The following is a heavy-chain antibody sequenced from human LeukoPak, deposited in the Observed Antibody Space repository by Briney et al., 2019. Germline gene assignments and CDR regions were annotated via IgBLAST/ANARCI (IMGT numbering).Heavy chain of an antibody. CDR3: ARSLRYCSGGSCNWFDP. Sequence: ASVKVSCKASGYTFTSHAMHWVRQAPGQRLEWMGWINAGNGNTKYSQKFQGRVTITRDTSASTAYMELSSLRSEDTAVYYCARSLRYCSGGSCNWFDPWGQGTLVTVSS. V-gene: IGHV1-3*01. CDR2: INAGNGNT. D-gene: IGHD2-15*01. CDR1: GYTFTSHA. J-gene: IGHJ5*02.